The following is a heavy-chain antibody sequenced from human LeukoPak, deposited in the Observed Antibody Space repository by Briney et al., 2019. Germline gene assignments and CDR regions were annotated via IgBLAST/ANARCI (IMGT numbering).Heavy chain of an antibody. D-gene: IGHD3-22*01. J-gene: IGHJ6*04. Sequence: SETLSLTCTVSGGSISSYYWSWIRQPPGKGLEWIGHFYASGTTNYNPSLKSRVTISVDTSKNQFSLKLSSVTAADTAVYYCARSYYDSSGYYPLGDVWGKGTTVTVSS. CDR2: FYASGTT. CDR1: GGSISSYY. V-gene: IGHV4-59*01. CDR3: ARSYYDSSGYYPLGDV.